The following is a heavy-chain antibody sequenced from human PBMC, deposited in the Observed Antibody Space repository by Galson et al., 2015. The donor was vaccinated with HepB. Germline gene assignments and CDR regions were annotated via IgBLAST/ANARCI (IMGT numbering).Heavy chain of an antibody. CDR2: ISAYNGNT. CDR3: ARETYDSSGYYPFDY. Sequence: SVKVSCKASGYTFTSYGISWVRQAPGQGLEWMGWISAYNGNTNYAQKLQGRVTMTTDTSTSTAYMELRSLRSDDTAVYYCARETYDSSGYYPFDYWGQGTLVTVSS. V-gene: IGHV1-18*01. J-gene: IGHJ4*02. CDR1: GYTFTSYG. D-gene: IGHD3-22*01.